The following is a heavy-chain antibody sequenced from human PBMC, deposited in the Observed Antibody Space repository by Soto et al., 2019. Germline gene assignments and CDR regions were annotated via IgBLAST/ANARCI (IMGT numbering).Heavy chain of an antibody. Sequence: VASVKVSCKASGYTFTSYAMHWVRQAPGQGLEWMGWINAGNGNTKYSQKFQGRVTITRDTSASTAYMELSSLRSEDTAVYYCASGDHDYSNSGWFDPRGQGTLVTVSS. J-gene: IGHJ5*02. CDR1: GYTFTSYA. V-gene: IGHV1-3*01. CDR3: ASGDHDYSNSGWFDP. D-gene: IGHD4-4*01. CDR2: INAGNGNT.